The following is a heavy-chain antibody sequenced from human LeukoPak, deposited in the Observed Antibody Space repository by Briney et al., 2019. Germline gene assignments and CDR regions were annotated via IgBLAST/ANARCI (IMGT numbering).Heavy chain of an antibody. J-gene: IGHJ3*02. CDR1: GFTFSSYW. Sequence: GGSLRLSCAASGFTFSSYWMSWVRQAPGKGLEWVANIKQDGSEKYYVDSVKGRFTISRDNAKNSLYLQMNSLRAEDTAVYYCARAPAAPLAEDAFDIWGQGTMVTVSS. CDR2: IKQDGSEK. D-gene: IGHD6-13*01. CDR3: ARAPAAPLAEDAFDI. V-gene: IGHV3-7*01.